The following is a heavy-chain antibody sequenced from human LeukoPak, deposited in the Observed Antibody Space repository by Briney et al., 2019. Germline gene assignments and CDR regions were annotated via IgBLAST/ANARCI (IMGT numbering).Heavy chain of an antibody. CDR2: ILYDGSNE. CDR1: GFTFSSHG. V-gene: IGHV3-30*18. CDR3: AKDGTGGYYCLDY. Sequence: PGTSLRLSCAASGFTFSSHGMHWVRQAPGMGLEWVALILYDGSNEYYADSVQGRFTISRDSSRNTLYLQMNSLRAEDTAVYYCAKDGTGGYYCLDYWGQGTLVTVSS. J-gene: IGHJ4*02. D-gene: IGHD3-22*01.